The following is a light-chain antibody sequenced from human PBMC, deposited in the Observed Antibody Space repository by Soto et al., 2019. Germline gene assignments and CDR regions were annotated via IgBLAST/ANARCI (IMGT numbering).Light chain of an antibody. V-gene: IGKV1-39*01. J-gene: IGKJ3*01. Sequence: DIQMTQSPSSLSASVGDRVTITCRASQSISSYLNWYQQKPGKAPKLLIYAASSLQSGVPSRFSGSGSGTDFTLTISSLQPEDFATYYCQQSYSTPRTFGPGPRWIS. CDR1: QSISSY. CDR3: QQSYSTPRT. CDR2: AAS.